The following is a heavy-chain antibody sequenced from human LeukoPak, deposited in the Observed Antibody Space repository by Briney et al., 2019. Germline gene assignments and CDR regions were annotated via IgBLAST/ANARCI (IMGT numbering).Heavy chain of an antibody. CDR2: IYTSGST. V-gene: IGHV4-4*07. Sequence: SETLSLTCTVSGGSISSYYWSWIRQPAGKGLEWIGRIYTSGSTNYNPSLKSRVTMSVDTSKNQLSLKLSSVTAADTAVYYCARAEDYYGSGSYLDYWGQGTLVTVSS. CDR3: ARAEDYYGSGSYLDY. CDR1: GGSISSYY. D-gene: IGHD3-10*01. J-gene: IGHJ4*02.